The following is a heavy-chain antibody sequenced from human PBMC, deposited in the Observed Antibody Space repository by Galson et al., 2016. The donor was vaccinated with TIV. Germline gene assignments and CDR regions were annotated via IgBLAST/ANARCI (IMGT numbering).Heavy chain of an antibody. V-gene: IGHV1-2*02. J-gene: IGHJ6*02. CDR1: GYPFSAYY. Sequence: SVKVSCKASGYPFSAYYIHWVRQAPGQGLEWMGWINPYGDDTNYEQRSQGRVSMTSDTSINTAYMELSSLRSDDTAIFFCARGFNYGFDFYYGMDVWGQGTTVIVSS. CDR3: ARGFNYGFDFYYGMDV. D-gene: IGHD5-18*01. CDR2: INPYGDDT.